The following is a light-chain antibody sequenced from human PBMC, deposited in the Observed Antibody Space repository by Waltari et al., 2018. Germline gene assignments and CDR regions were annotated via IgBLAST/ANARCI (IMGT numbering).Light chain of an antibody. V-gene: IGLV2-23*02. CDR3: CSYAGSSTYYV. J-gene: IGLJ1*01. CDR1: SSDVGSYNL. CDR2: EVS. Sequence: QSALTQPASVSGSPGQSITISCTGTSSDVGSYNLVSWYQQHPGKAPKLRIYEVSKRPSGVSNRFSGSRSGNTASRTISGLQAEDEADYYCCSYAGSSTYYVFGTGTKVTVL.